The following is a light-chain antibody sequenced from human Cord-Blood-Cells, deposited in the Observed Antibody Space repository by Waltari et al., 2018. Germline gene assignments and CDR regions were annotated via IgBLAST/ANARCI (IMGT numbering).Light chain of an antibody. CDR2: RDS. CDR1: NFGSKN. CDR3: QVWDSSTWV. Sequence: SYELTQPLSASVALGQTARITCGGNNFGSKNVHWYQQKPGQAPVLVIYRDSNRPSGIPERFSGSNSGNTATLTISRAQAGDEADYYCQVWDSSTWVFGGGTKLTVL. J-gene: IGLJ3*02. V-gene: IGLV3-9*01.